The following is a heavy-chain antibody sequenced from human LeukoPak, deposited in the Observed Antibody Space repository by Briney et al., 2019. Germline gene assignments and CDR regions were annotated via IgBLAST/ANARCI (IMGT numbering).Heavy chain of an antibody. D-gene: IGHD3/OR15-3a*01. CDR3: ARRAGTGYYYFDY. Sequence: GSLRLSCAASGFTFSSYAMSWVRQAPGKGLEWIGNIYYSGTTFYSPSLKSRVTISVDTSKNQFSLNLNSVTAADTAVYYCARRAGTGYYYFDYWGQGTLVTVSS. J-gene: IGHJ4*02. CDR2: IYYSGTT. CDR1: GFTFSSYA. V-gene: IGHV4-39*01.